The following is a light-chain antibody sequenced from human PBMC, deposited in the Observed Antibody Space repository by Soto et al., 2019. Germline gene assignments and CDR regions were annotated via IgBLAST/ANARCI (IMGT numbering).Light chain of an antibody. V-gene: IGLV2-14*01. CDR1: SSDVGGYSY. J-gene: IGLJ1*01. CDR2: DVS. CDR3: ASYTTSSTYV. Sequence: QSVLTQPASVSGSPGQSIAISCTGTSSDVGGYSYVSWYQQQPGKAPKLVISDVSNRPSGVSDRFSGSKSGNTASLTISGLQTEDEADYYCASYTTSSTYVFGTGTTVTVL.